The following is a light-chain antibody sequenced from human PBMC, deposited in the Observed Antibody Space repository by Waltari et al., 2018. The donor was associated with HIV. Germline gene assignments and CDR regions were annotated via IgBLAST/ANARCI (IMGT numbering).Light chain of an antibody. Sequence: SYELTQPPSVSVSPGQTASITCSGDTLGDKYACWYQQRPGQSPVLVINQDTKRPSGIPERFSGSNSGNTATLTISGTQAIDEADYYCQAWDSSTVVFGGGTKLTVL. CDR1: TLGDKY. CDR3: QAWDSSTVV. V-gene: IGLV3-1*01. J-gene: IGLJ2*01. CDR2: QDT.